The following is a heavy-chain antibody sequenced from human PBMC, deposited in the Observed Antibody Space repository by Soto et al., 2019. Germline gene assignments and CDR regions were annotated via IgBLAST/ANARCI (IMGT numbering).Heavy chain of an antibody. Sequence: QVQLVQSGAEVKKPGASVKVSCKAFGYTFTSYDINWVRQATGQGLEWMGWMNPNSGNTGYAQKFQGRVTMTRNTSISTAYMELSSLRSEDTAVYYCARGIRDCGGDCYSDWFDPWGQGTLVTVSS. CDR2: MNPNSGNT. V-gene: IGHV1-8*01. J-gene: IGHJ5*02. D-gene: IGHD2-21*02. CDR1: GYTFTSYD. CDR3: ARGIRDCGGDCYSDWFDP.